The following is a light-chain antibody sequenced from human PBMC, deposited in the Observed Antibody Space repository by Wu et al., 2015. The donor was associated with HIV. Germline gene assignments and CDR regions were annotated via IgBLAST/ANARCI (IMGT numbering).Light chain of an antibody. J-gene: IGKJ1*01. V-gene: IGKV1-39*01. CDR2: AAS. Sequence: DIQMTQSPSSLSASVGDRVTITCRASQSISNYLNWYQQKPGKAPKLLIYAASSLRSGVTSRFSGSGSGTDFTLTISSLQREDFATYYCQQSYSTPQTFGQGTKVEIK. CDR3: QQSYSTPQT. CDR1: QSISNY.